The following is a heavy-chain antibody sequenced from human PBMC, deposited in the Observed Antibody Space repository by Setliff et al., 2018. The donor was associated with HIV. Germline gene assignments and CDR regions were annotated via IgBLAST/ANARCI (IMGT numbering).Heavy chain of an antibody. J-gene: IGHJ5*02. CDR3: ARAKTIGSSALFLDP. V-gene: IGHV4-59*01. D-gene: IGHD2-2*03. CDR2: IYDSGST. Sequence: LSLTCIVSGDSISNYYWNWIRQPPGKGPEWIGFIYDSGSTAYNPSLRSRVSISVDTSKNEFSLQLRSVTAADTAVYYCARAKTIGSSALFLDPWGQGTPVTVS. CDR1: GDSISNYY.